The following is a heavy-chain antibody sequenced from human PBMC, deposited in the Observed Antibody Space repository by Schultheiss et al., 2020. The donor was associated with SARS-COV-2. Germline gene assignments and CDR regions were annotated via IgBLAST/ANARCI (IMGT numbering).Heavy chain of an antibody. V-gene: IGHV3-30*03. J-gene: IGHJ4*02. CDR2: ISYDGSNK. CDR1: GFTFSSYG. Sequence: GGSLRLSCAASGFTFSSYGMHWVRQAPGKGLEWVAVISYDGSNKYYADSVKGRFTISRDNSKNTLYLQMNSLRAEDTAVYYCAREAVAAAGTVYFDYWGQGTLVTVSS. D-gene: IGHD6-13*01. CDR3: AREAVAAAGTVYFDY.